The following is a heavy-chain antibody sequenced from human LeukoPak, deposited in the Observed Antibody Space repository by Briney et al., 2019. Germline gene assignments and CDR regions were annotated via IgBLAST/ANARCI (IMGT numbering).Heavy chain of an antibody. D-gene: IGHD2-2*01. CDR1: GYTFTGYY. J-gene: IGHJ4*02. Sequence: ASVKVSCKASGYTFTGYYMHWVRQAPGQGLEWMGWINPNSGGTNYAQKFQGRVTMTRDTSISTAFMELSRLRSDDTAVYYCARDLGSTRTSCYAFDYWCQGTLVTVSP. V-gene: IGHV1-2*02. CDR3: ARDLGSTRTSCYAFDY. CDR2: INPNSGGT.